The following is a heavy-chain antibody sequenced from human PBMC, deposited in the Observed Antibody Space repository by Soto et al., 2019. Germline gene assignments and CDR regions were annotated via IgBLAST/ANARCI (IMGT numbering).Heavy chain of an antibody. V-gene: IGHV3-74*01. D-gene: IGHD3-16*01. CDR2: INNDGTKT. Sequence: PGGSLRLSCAASGFSISGYWMHWVRQVPGKGLLWVSHINNDGTKTNYADSVEGRFTISRDNVKNTLGLQLNNLRAEDTAVYFCAREGDSNSPAFDIRYGLDVWGQGTTVTVSS. CDR1: GFSISGYW. J-gene: IGHJ6*02. CDR3: AREGDSNSPAFDIRYGLDV.